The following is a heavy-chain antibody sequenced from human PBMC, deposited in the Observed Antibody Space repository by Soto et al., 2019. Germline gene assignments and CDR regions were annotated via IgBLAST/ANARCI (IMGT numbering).Heavy chain of an antibody. D-gene: IGHD3-3*01. J-gene: IGHJ4*02. CDR2: FIPVYRTL. CDR1: GGSFGNSA. Sequence: QVLLVQSGAEVKKPGSSVKISCKASGGSFGNSAINWARQTPGQGLEWLGGFIPVYRTLNYAQKFQGRVTITADESTGTAYMTLSSLASNDTAVYYCATGVIWIGYFTVDSWGQGTRVTVSS. CDR3: ATGVIWIGYFTVDS. V-gene: IGHV1-69*01.